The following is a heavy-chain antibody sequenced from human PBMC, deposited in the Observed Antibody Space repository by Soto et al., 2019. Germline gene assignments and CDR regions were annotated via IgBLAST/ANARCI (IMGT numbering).Heavy chain of an antibody. CDR3: ARPHTVRGVIGGMDV. Sequence: GESLKISCKGSGYTFTNYWIGWVRQMPGKGLEWMGIIYPGDSDTRYSPSFQGQVTISADKSISTAYLQWSSLKASDTAMYYCARPHTVRGVIGGMDVWGQGTTVTVSS. J-gene: IGHJ6*02. V-gene: IGHV5-51*01. CDR1: GYTFTNYW. D-gene: IGHD3-10*01. CDR2: IYPGDSDT.